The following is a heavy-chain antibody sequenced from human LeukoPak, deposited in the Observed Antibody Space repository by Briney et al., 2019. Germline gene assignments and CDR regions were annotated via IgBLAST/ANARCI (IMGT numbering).Heavy chain of an antibody. D-gene: IGHD3-3*01. CDR1: GGSISSSSYY. CDR3: ARDRGGVVSPFDY. V-gene: IGHV4-39*07. Sequence: SETESLTCTVSGGSISSSSYYWGWIRQPPGKGLEWIGSIYYSGSTYYNPSLKSRVTISVDTSKNKFSLKLNSVTAADTAVYYCARDRGGVVSPFDYWGQGVLVTVSS. J-gene: IGHJ4*02. CDR2: IYYSGST.